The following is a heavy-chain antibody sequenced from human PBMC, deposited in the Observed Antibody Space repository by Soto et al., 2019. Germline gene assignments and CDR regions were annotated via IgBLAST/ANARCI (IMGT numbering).Heavy chain of an antibody. CDR1: GGSVSSGSYY. Sequence: QVQLQESGPGLVKPSETLSLTCTVSGGSVSSGSYYWSWIRQPPGKGLEWIGYIYYSGSTNYNPSLTSRVTISVDTSKNQFSLKLSSVTAADTAVYYCARGMVVVAAPSFDYWGQGTLVTVSS. D-gene: IGHD2-15*01. CDR3: ARGMVVVAAPSFDY. J-gene: IGHJ4*02. V-gene: IGHV4-61*01. CDR2: IYYSGST.